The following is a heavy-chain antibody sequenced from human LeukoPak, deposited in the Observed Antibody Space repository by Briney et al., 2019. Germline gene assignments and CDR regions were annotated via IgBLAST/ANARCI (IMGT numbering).Heavy chain of an antibody. Sequence: PSETLSLTCAVYGGSFRGYYWSWIRQPPGKGLEWIGSIYHSGSTYYNPSLKSRVTISVDTSKNQFSLKLSSVTAADTAVYYCARVFDYGYYFDYWGQGTLVTVSS. D-gene: IGHD4-17*01. CDR2: IYHSGST. CDR1: GGSFRGYY. J-gene: IGHJ4*02. V-gene: IGHV4-34*01. CDR3: ARVFDYGYYFDY.